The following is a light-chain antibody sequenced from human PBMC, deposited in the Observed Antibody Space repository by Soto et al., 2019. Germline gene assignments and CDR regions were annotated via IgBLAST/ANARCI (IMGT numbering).Light chain of an antibody. Sequence: QSVLTQPPSVSGAPGQRVTISCTGSSSNIGAGYDVHWYQQLPGTAPKLLIYGNSNRPSGVPDRFSGSKSGTSASLAITGLQSEDEADYYCPSYDSSLSEVFGGGTKLTVL. CDR1: SSNIGAGYD. CDR3: PSYDSSLSEV. V-gene: IGLV1-40*01. J-gene: IGLJ3*02. CDR2: GNS.